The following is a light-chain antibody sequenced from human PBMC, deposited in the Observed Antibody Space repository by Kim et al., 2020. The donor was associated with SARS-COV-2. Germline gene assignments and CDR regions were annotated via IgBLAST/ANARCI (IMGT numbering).Light chain of an antibody. CDR2: QDS. Sequence: VSPGQTSRITCSGDKLGDKYACWYQQKPGQSPVLVIYQDSKRPSGIPERFSGSNSGNTATLTISGTQAMDEADYYCQAWDSSTKVFGTGTKVTVL. CDR3: QAWDSSTKV. J-gene: IGLJ1*01. CDR1: KLGDKY. V-gene: IGLV3-1*01.